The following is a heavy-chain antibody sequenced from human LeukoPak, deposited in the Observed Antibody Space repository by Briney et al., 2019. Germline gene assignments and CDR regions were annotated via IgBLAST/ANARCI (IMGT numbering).Heavy chain of an antibody. CDR2: LSVISDTT. D-gene: IGHD2-15*01. V-gene: IGHV3-23*01. CDR3: APYSGYCSGGSCPRWFDP. J-gene: IGHJ5*02. Sequence: PGGSLRLSCAASGFTFSSYVMDWVRQAPGKGREGVLTLSVISDTTHYAESVKGRFTISRDNSKSTLYLQLNSLRAEDTAVYYCAPYSGYCSGGSCPRWFDPWGQGTLVTVSS. CDR1: GFTFSSYV.